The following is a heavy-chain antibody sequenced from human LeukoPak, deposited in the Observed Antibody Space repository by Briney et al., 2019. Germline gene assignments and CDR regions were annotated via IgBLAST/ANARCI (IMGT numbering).Heavy chain of an antibody. CDR2: INHSGST. CDR3: ARLAYFSSGWYAQPYYFDY. Sequence: PSETLSLTCAVYGGFFSGYYWSWIRQPPGKGLEWIGEINHSGSTNYNPSLKSRVTISVDTSKNQFSLKLSSVTAADTAVYYCARLAYFSSGWYAQPYYFDYWGQGTLVTVSS. J-gene: IGHJ4*02. CDR1: GGFFSGYY. V-gene: IGHV4-34*01. D-gene: IGHD6-19*01.